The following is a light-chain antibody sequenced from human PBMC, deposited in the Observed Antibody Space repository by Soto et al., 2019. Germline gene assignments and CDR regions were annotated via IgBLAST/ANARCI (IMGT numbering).Light chain of an antibody. J-gene: IGLJ3*02. V-gene: IGLV1-36*01. CDR1: SSNIGNNA. CDR3: AEWDDSLNGPRV. CDR2: YDD. Sequence: QSVLTQPPSVSEAPRQRVTISCSGSSSNIGNNAVNWYQQLPGKAPKLLIYYDDLLPSGVSDRFSGSKSGTSASLAISGLQSADEADYYCAEWDDSLNGPRVFGGGTKLTVL.